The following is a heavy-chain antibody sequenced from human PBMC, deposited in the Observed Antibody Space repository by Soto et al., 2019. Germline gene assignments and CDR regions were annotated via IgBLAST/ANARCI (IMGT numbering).Heavy chain of an antibody. CDR1: GFAFSNYW. J-gene: IGHJ6*03. Sequence: EVQLVASGGGLVQPGGSLRLSCPASGFAFSNYWMHWVRQAPGKGLVWVSRINSDGSRTTYADSVRGRFTISRDNAKNTVYLQMNSLSAEDTAVYYCARIGTGYYYMDVWGKGTTVTVSS. CDR2: INSDGSRT. CDR3: ARIGTGYYYMDV. V-gene: IGHV3-74*03. D-gene: IGHD1-1*01.